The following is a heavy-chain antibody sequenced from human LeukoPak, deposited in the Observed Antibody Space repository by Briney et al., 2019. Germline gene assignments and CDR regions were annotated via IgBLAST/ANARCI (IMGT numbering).Heavy chain of an antibody. CDR3: AKDVLMGSPYYFDY. V-gene: IGHV3-23*01. Sequence: GGSLRLSCGASGFTFSSYAMSWVRQAPGKGLQWVSAVSGSGGSTYYADSVKGRFTISRDNSKNTPYLQMNSLRAEDTAVYYCAKDVLMGSPYYFDYWGQGTLVTVSS. J-gene: IGHJ4*02. CDR2: VSGSGGST. CDR1: GFTFSSYA. D-gene: IGHD5-24*01.